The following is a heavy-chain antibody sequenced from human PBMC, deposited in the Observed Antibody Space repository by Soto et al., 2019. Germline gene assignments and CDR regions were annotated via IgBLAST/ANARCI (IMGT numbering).Heavy chain of an antibody. D-gene: IGHD2-2*01. J-gene: IGHJ5*02. Sequence: GGSLRLSCAASGFTFSSYAMSWVRQAPGKGLEWVSAISGSGGSTYYADSVKGRFTISRDNSKNTLYLQMNSLRAEDTAVYYCAKDRPQDKSRARYQLPFQYNWFDPWGQGTLVTVSS. CDR1: GFTFSSYA. CDR2: ISGSGGST. V-gene: IGHV3-23*01. CDR3: AKDRPQDKSRARYQLPFQYNWFDP.